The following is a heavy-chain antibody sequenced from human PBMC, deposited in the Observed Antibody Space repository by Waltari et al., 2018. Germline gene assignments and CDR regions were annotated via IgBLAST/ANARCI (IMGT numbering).Heavy chain of an antibody. CDR3: ARGKGWFDS. V-gene: IGHV4-30-2*01. J-gene: IGHJ5*01. CDR2: IFHSGST. CDR1: GDSISSGGYT. Sequence: LQESGSGLVKPSQTLSLTCAVSGDSISSGGYTWNWIRQPPGKGLEWIGYIFHSGSTYYNPSLKSRVTISLDTSKNQFSLMVSSVTAADTAVYFCARGKGWFDSWGPGILVTVSS.